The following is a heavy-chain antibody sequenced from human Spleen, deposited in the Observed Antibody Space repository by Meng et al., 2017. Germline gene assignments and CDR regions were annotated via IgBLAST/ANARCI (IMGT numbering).Heavy chain of an antibody. J-gene: IGHJ4*02. Sequence: VQLVESGGGLVQPGRSLRLPCAASGFSFIDYAMHWVRQAPGKGLEWVAGIGRSADNTKYADSVKGRFSISRDNSNNAVYLQMNALAAEDTAVYYCAKDLLVTTWGYFDSWGQGTLVTVSS. CDR3: AKDLLVTTWGYFDS. CDR2: IGRSADNT. CDR1: GFSFIDYA. V-gene: IGHV3-23*04. D-gene: IGHD4-17*01.